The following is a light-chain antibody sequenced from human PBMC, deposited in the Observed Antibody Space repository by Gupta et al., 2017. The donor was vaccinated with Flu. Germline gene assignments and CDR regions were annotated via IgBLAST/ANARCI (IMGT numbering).Light chain of an antibody. Sequence: AILLSQSLFSLSASVGDRVTINCRASQGSRNDLGWYQQKPGKAPKLLIYAASNLQSGVPSRFSGSGSGTDFTLTISSLQPEDFATYYCLQDYNYPQTFGQGTKVEIK. CDR1: QGSRND. V-gene: IGKV1-6*01. J-gene: IGKJ1*01. CDR2: AAS. CDR3: LQDYNYPQT.